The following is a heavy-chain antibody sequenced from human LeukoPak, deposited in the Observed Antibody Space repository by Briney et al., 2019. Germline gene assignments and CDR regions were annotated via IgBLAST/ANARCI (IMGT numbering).Heavy chain of an antibody. J-gene: IGHJ4*02. CDR2: INPNSGGT. CDR3: ARPVVDCSGGSGSSHSDY. D-gene: IGHD2-15*01. Sequence: VYVSFKASGSSFTVCYMHLDRQAHGPGLELVGWINPNSGGTKYAQEFQGRVNMTRDTSISTAYIELSRLRSDDTAVYYCARPVVDCSGGSGSSHSDYWGQGTLVTVSS. V-gene: IGHV1-2*02. CDR1: GSSFTVCY.